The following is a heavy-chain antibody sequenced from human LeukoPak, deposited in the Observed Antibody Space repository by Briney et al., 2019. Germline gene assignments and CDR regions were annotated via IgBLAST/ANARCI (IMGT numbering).Heavy chain of an antibody. J-gene: IGHJ5*02. D-gene: IGHD3-16*01. CDR2: IIPIFGTA. CDR1: GGTFSSYA. Sequence: ASVKVSCKPSGGTFSSYAISWVRQAPGQGLEWMGGIIPIFGTANYAQKFQGRVTITADESTSTAYMELSSLRTEDTAVYYCARKPPTYNWFDPWGQGTLVTASS. CDR3: ARKPPTYNWFDP. V-gene: IGHV1-69*13.